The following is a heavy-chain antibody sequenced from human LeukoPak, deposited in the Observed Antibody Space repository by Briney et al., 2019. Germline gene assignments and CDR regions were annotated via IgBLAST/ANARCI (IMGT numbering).Heavy chain of an antibody. D-gene: IGHD6-19*01. CDR1: GYTFIRYG. V-gene: IGHV1-18*01. J-gene: IGHJ6*02. CDR3: ARDLTGDSSGWYEYYYGMDV. CDR2: ISANNGNT. Sequence: ASVKVSCKASGYTFIRYGINWVRQAPGQGLEWMGWISANNGNTNYAQKLQGRVTMTTDTSTSTAYMELRSLRSDDTAVYYCARDLTGDSSGWYEYYYGMDVWGQGTTVTVSS.